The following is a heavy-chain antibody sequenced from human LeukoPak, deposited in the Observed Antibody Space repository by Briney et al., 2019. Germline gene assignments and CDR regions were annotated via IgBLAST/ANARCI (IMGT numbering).Heavy chain of an antibody. CDR3: ASHSSSGWYYFDY. D-gene: IGHD6-19*01. CDR2: ISSSSSTI. CDR1: GFTFSSCS. Sequence: GGSLRLSCAASGFTFSSCSMNWVRQAPGKGLEWVSYISSSSSTIYYADSVKGRFTISRDNAKNSLYLQMNSLRDEDTAVYYCASHSSSGWYYFDYWGQGTLVTVSS. J-gene: IGHJ4*02. V-gene: IGHV3-48*02.